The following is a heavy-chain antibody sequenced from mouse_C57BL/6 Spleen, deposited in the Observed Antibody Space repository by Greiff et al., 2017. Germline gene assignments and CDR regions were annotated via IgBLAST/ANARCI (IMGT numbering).Heavy chain of an antibody. D-gene: IGHD1-1*01. V-gene: IGHV3-6*01. CDR1: GYSITSGYY. CDR3: ARVDYYGSNHYYARDY. J-gene: IGHJ4*01. Sequence: EVQRVESGPGLVKPSQSLSLTCSVTGYSITSGYYWNLIRQFPGNKLEWMGYIRSDGSNNYNPSLKNRISITRDTSTNQFFLKLNSVTNEDTATYYCARVDYYGSNHYYARDYWGQGTSVTVSA. CDR2: IRSDGSN.